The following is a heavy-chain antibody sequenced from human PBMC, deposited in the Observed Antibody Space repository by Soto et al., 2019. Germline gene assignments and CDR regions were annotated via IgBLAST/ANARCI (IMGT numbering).Heavy chain of an antibody. J-gene: IGHJ5*02. D-gene: IGHD6-19*01. CDR1: GFTFSSFA. CDR2: LPYDGSDR. Sequence: QVQLVESGGGVVQPGRSLRLSCAASGFTFSSFAMHWVRQAPGKGLEWVASLPYDGSDRYYEDSVKGRHIISRDNSKNTVYLQLNSLRSEDTAVYYCARGGQWLVNWFDPWGQGTLVTVSS. CDR3: ARGGQWLVNWFDP. V-gene: IGHV3-30*04.